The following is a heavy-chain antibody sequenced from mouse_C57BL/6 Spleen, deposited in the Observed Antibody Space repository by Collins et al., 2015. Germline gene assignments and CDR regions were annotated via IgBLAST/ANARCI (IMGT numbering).Heavy chain of an antibody. V-gene: IGHV1-55*01. CDR1: GYTFTSYW. J-gene: IGHJ1*03. CDR3: ARRDYGSSYWYFDV. D-gene: IGHD1-1*01. CDR2: IYPNSGST. Sequence: QVQLQQPGAELVKPGASVKMSCKASGYTFTSYWITWVKQRPGQGLEWIGDIYPNSGSTNYNEKFKSKATLTVDTSSSTAYMQLSSLTSEDSAVYYCARRDYGSSYWYFDVWGTGTTVTVSS.